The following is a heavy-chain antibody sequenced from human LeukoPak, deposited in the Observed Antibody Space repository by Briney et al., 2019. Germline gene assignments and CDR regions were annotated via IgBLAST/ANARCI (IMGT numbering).Heavy chain of an antibody. J-gene: IGHJ4*02. CDR1: GFTFSSYA. V-gene: IGHV3-30*02. D-gene: IGHD3-9*01. CDR3: ARGGYYNILTGFRGRILGFDS. CDR2: IRYDGRNK. Sequence: GGSLRLSCAASGFTFSSYAMHWVRQAPGKGLEWVVFIRYDGRNKYYADSVKGRFTISRDNSKNTLYLQMNSLRPEDTAVYYCARGGYYNILTGFRGRILGFDSWGQGTLVTVSS.